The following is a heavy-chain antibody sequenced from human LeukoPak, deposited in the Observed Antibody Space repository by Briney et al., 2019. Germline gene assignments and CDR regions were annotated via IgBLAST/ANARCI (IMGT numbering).Heavy chain of an antibody. J-gene: IGHJ5*02. CDR3: ARVPVGTWFDP. Sequence: SETLSLTCTVSGGSISSYYWSWLRQPPGKGLEWIGYIYYSGSTNYNPSLKSRVTISVDTSKNQFSLKLSSVTAADTAVYYCARVPVGTWFDPWGQGTLVTVSS. D-gene: IGHD7-27*01. CDR2: IYYSGST. V-gene: IGHV4-59*01. CDR1: GGSISSYY.